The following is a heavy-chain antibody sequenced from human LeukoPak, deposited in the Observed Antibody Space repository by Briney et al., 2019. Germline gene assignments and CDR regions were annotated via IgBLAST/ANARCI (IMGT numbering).Heavy chain of an antibody. Sequence: GGSLRLSCAASGFTFSSYAMSWVRQAPGKGLEWVPAISGSGGSTYYADSVKGRFTISRDNAKNSLYLQMNSLRAEDTAVYYCARDPSSSGFRDDAFDIWGQGTMVTVSS. CDR1: GFTFSSYA. CDR2: ISGSGGST. D-gene: IGHD6-19*01. CDR3: ARDPSSSGFRDDAFDI. V-gene: IGHV3-23*01. J-gene: IGHJ3*02.